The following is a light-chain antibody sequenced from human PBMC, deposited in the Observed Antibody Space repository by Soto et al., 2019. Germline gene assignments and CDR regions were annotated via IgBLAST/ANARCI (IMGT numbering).Light chain of an antibody. J-gene: IGKJ1*01. CDR2: AAS. CDR3: QQSDSTPQT. V-gene: IGKV1-39*01. Sequence: DIQMTQSPSSLSASVGDRVTITCRASQSISNYLNWYQQKPGKAPKLLIYAASSLQSGVPSRFSGSGSGTDFTLTISSLQPEDFATYYCQQSDSTPQTSGQGTKVDIK. CDR1: QSISNY.